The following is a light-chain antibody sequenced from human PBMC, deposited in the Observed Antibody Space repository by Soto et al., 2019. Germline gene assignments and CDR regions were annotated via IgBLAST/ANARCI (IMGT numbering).Light chain of an antibody. CDR1: SSDVGGYKY. V-gene: IGLV2-14*01. Sequence: QSALTQPASVSGSPGQSITISCTGTSSDVGGYKYVSWYQQHPGKAPKFLIYEVSNRPSGVSSRFSGSKSGNTASLTISGLQAEDEADYYCTSKTSTSHYVFGTGTKVTVL. CDR2: EVS. CDR3: TSKTSTSHYV. J-gene: IGLJ1*01.